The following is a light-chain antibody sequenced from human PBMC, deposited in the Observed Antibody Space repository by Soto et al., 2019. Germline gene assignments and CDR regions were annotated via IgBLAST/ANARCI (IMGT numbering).Light chain of an antibody. J-gene: IGKJ4*01. Sequence: AIRMTQSPSSFSASTGDRVTITCRASQGISSYLAWYQQKPGKAPKLLIYAASTLQSGVPSRFSGSGSGTDFTHTISCLQSEDFATYYCQQYYSYPALTFGGGTKVEIK. CDR2: AAS. CDR3: QQYYSYPALT. V-gene: IGKV1-8*01. CDR1: QGISSY.